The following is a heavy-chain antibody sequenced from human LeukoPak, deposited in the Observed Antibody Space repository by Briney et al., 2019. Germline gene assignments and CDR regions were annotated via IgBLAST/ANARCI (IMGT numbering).Heavy chain of an antibody. J-gene: IGHJ6*02. Sequence: GGSLRLSCTGSGFPFSHYAMSWVRQAPGKGLEWVSAISGSGGSTYYADSVKGRFTISRDNSKNTLYLQMNSLRAEDTAVYYCAKFGTRTNYDSSGYYYYGMDVWGQGTTVTVSS. CDR2: ISGSGGST. CDR1: GFPFSHYA. CDR3: AKFGTRTNYDSSGYYYYGMDV. D-gene: IGHD3-22*01. V-gene: IGHV3-23*01.